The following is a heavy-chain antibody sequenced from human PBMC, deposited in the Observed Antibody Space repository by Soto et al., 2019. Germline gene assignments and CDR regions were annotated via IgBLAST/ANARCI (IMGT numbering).Heavy chain of an antibody. CDR1: RDSVSSNSAA. CDR3: ARSVTMIVVVLNWFDP. V-gene: IGHV6-1*01. J-gene: IGHJ5*02. Sequence: PSQTLSLTCAISRDSVSSNSAAWNWIRQSPSRGLEWLGRTYYRSKWYNDYAVSVKSRITINPDTSKNQFSLQLNSVTPEDTAVYYCARSVTMIVVVLNWFDPWGQGTLVTVSS. D-gene: IGHD3-22*01. CDR2: TYYRSKWYN.